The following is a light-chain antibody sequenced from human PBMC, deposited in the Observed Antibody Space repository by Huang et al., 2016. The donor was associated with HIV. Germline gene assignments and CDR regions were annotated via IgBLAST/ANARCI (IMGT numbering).Light chain of an antibody. CDR2: SAS. CDR3: MQGLQTRIT. V-gene: IGKV2-28*01. Sequence: SVSCRSDESLLHSNGYNYLEWYVQKPGQSPQLLIYSASNRASGVPDRFSGRVSGTDFTLKISRVEADDVGIYYCMQGLQTRITFGQGTRLEIK. CDR1: ESLLHSNGYNY. J-gene: IGKJ5*01.